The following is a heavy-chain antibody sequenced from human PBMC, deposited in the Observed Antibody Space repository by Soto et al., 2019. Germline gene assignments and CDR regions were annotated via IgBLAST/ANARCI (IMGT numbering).Heavy chain of an antibody. D-gene: IGHD2-15*01. V-gene: IGHV1-3*01. CDR1: GYTFTNYV. CDR3: AREAGGLFCSGDSCYSGWFDS. J-gene: IGHJ5*01. CDR2: INAGNGNT. Sequence: QVQLVQSGAEVKRPGASVNVSCKASGYTFTNYVVHWVRQAPGQRLEWMGWINAGNGNTRYSAKFQGRVTITRDSSASTAYMELSSLRSEDTAVYYCAREAGGLFCSGDSCYSGWFDSWGQGTPVTVSS.